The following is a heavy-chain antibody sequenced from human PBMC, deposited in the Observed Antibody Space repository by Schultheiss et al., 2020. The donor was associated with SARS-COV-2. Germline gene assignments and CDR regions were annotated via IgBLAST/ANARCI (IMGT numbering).Heavy chain of an antibody. J-gene: IGHJ6*02. CDR3: ARDGSLMDV. V-gene: IGHV3-21*01. Sequence: GESLKISCAASGFTFSSYGMHWVRQAPGKGLEWVSSISSSSSYIYYADSVKGRFTISRDNAKNSLYLQMNSLRDEDTAVYYCARDGSLMDVWGQGTTVTVSS. CDR2: ISSSSSYI. CDR1: GFTFSSYG.